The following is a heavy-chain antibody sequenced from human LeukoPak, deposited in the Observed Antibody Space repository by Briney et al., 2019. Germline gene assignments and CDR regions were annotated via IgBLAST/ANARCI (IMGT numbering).Heavy chain of an antibody. CDR1: GFTVSSSY. Sequence: PGGSLRLSCAASGFTVSSSYMSWVRHAPGKGLEWVSVIYSGGSTYSADSVKGRFTISRDNSKNTLYLQMNSLRADDTAVYYCAGVAPGNYFDYWGQGTLVTVSS. CDR2: IYSGGST. J-gene: IGHJ4*02. CDR3: AGVAPGNYFDY. D-gene: IGHD2-15*01. V-gene: IGHV3-53*01.